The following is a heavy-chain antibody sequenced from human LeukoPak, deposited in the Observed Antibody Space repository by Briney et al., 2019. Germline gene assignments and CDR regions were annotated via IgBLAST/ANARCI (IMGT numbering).Heavy chain of an antibody. CDR1: GCTFSSYW. D-gene: IGHD4-17*01. CDR2: INSDGSST. Sequence: PGGSLRLSCAASGCTFSSYWMHWVRQAPGKGLVWVSRINSDGSSTSYADSVKGRFTISRDNAKNTLYLQMNSLRAEDTAVYYCAGFYGDYYFDYWGQGTLVTVSS. J-gene: IGHJ4*02. CDR3: AGFYGDYYFDY. V-gene: IGHV3-74*01.